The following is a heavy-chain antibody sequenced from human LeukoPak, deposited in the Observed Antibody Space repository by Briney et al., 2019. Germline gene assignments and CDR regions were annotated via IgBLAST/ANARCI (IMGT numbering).Heavy chain of an antibody. CDR1: GITVSTNY. CDR3: ARLHYDVLTGPFDY. J-gene: IGHJ4*02. D-gene: IGHD3-9*01. Sequence: GGSLRLSWAASGITVSTNYMSWVRQAPGKGLEWVAIIYSGGGTYYADSVKGRFTISRENSKNTLWLQMNSLRAEDTAVYYCARLHYDVLTGPFDYWGQGTLVTVSS. CDR2: IYSGGGT. V-gene: IGHV3-66*04.